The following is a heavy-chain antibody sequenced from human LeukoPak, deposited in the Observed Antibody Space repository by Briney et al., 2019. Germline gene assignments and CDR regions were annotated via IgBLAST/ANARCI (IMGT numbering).Heavy chain of an antibody. Sequence: SETLSLTCTVSGGSISSYYWSWIRQPPGKGLEWIGYIYYNGSTNYNPSLKSRVTISVDTSKNQFSLKLSSVTAADTAVYYCARTPRTYYPYYYYMDVWGKGTTVTVSS. CDR3: ARTPRTYYPYYYYMDV. V-gene: IGHV4-59*01. CDR1: GGSISSYY. D-gene: IGHD3-10*01. J-gene: IGHJ6*03. CDR2: IYYNGST.